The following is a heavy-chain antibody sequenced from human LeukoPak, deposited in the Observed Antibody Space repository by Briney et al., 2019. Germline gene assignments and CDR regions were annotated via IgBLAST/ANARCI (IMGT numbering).Heavy chain of an antibody. J-gene: IGHJ5*02. CDR2: IYTSGST. Sequence: SSETLSLTCTVSGGSISSYYWSWIRQPAGKGLEWIGRIYTSGSTNYNPSLESRVTMSVDTSKNQFSLKLSSVTAADTAVYYCAREDSSGWYSLLYNWSDPWGQGTLVTVSS. CDR3: AREDSSGWYSLLYNWSDP. CDR1: GGSISSYY. V-gene: IGHV4-4*07. D-gene: IGHD6-19*01.